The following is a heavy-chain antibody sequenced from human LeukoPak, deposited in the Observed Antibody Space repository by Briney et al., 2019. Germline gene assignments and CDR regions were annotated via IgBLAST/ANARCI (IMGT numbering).Heavy chain of an antibody. V-gene: IGHV4-59*01. CDR1: GGSISSYY. D-gene: IGHD3-10*01. Sequence: NPSETLSLTCTVSGGSISSYYWSWIRQPPGKGLEWIGYFYYIGSTNYNPSLKTRVTMSLATCKNQTSLKLSSVTAADTAVYYCASLNEGSIKTWGQGTLVTVSS. J-gene: IGHJ5*02. CDR3: ASLNEGSIKT. CDR2: FYYIGST.